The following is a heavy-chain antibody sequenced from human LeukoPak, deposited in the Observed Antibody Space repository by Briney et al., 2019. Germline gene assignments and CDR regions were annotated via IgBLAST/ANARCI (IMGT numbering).Heavy chain of an antibody. V-gene: IGHV1-69*05. CDR3: ARNPTPKQLAYYMDV. D-gene: IGHD6-6*01. CDR2: IIPIFGTA. CDR1: GGTFSSYA. J-gene: IGHJ6*03. Sequence: SVKVSCKASGGTFSSYAISWVRQAPGQGLEWMGGIIPIFGTANYAQKFQGRVTITTDESTSTAYMELSSLRSKDTAVYYCARNPTPKQLAYYMDVWGKGTTVTVSS.